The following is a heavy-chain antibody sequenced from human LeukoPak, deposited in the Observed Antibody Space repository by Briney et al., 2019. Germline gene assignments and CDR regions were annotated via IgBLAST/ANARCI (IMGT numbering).Heavy chain of an antibody. CDR2: INHSGST. J-gene: IGHJ6*02. D-gene: IGHD5-18*01. V-gene: IGHV4-34*01. Sequence: PSETLSLTCAVYGGSFSGYYWSRIRQPPGKGLEWIGEINHSGSTNYNPSLKSRVTISVDTSKNQFSLKLSSVTAADTAVYYCARARIQLHNRYYYYYYGMDVWGQGTTVTVSS. CDR1: GGSFSGYY. CDR3: ARARIQLHNRYYYYYYGMDV.